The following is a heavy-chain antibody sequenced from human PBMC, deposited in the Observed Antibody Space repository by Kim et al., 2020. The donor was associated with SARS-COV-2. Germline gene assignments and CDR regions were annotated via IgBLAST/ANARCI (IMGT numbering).Heavy chain of an antibody. J-gene: IGHJ3*02. V-gene: IGHV3-21*01. CDR3: ARGGSGYYDAFDI. Sequence: GSLRLSCAASGFTFSSYSMNWVRQAPGKGLEWVSSISSSSSYIYYADSVKGRFTISRDNAKNSLYLQMNSLRAEDTAVYYCARGGSGYYDAFDIWGQGTMVTVSS. D-gene: IGHD3-22*01. CDR1: GFTFSSYS. CDR2: ISSSSSYI.